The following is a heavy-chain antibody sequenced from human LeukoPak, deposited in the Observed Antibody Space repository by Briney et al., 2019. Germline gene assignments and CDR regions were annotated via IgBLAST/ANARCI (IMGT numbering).Heavy chain of an antibody. J-gene: IGHJ4*02. D-gene: IGHD3-10*02. CDR1: GFTFSSYG. Sequence: GGSLRLSCAASGFTFSSYGMHWVRQAPGKWLEWVAYMRYDGSIQYYADSVKGRFTISRDNSKNTLYLQLNSLKAEDTAVYYCAKGVVVPPTYFDYWGQGTLVTVSS. V-gene: IGHV3-30*02. CDR3: AKGVVVPPTYFDY. CDR2: MRYDGSIQ.